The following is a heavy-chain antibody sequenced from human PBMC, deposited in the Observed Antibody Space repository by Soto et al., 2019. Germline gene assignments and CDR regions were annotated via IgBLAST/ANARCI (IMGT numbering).Heavy chain of an antibody. CDR3: AKVSYYYDSSGCPGY. Sequence: GGSLRLSCAASGYTFSSYAMSWVRQAPGKGLEWVSAISGSGGSTYYADSVKGRFTISRDNSKNTLYLQMNSLRAEDTAVYYCAKVSYYYDSSGCPGYWGQGTLVTVSS. CDR1: GYTFSSYA. CDR2: ISGSGGST. J-gene: IGHJ4*02. D-gene: IGHD3-22*01. V-gene: IGHV3-23*01.